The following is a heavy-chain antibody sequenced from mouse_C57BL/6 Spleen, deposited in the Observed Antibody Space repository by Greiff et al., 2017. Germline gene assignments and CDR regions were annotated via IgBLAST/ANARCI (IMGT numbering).Heavy chain of an antibody. CDR1: GYTFTSYW. Sequence: QVHVKQPGAELVRPGSSVKLSCKASGYTFTSYWMHWVKQRPIQGLEWIGNIDPSDSETHYNQKFKDKATLTVDKSSSTAYMQLSSLTSEDSAVYYCARSIYYGNYYAMDYWGQGTSVTVSS. V-gene: IGHV1-52*01. CDR3: ARSIYYGNYYAMDY. D-gene: IGHD2-1*01. CDR2: IDPSDSET. J-gene: IGHJ4*01.